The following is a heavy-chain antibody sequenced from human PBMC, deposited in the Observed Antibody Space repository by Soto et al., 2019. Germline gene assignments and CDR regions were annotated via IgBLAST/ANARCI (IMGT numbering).Heavy chain of an antibody. J-gene: IGHJ4*02. CDR3: AKDWYHTIDS. Sequence: PGGSLRLSCAASGFTFSSYAMSWVRQAPGKGLEWVSAISGSGGSTYYADSVKGRFTISRDNAKNTVHLQMSSLRVEDTAVYYCAKDWYHTIDSWGQGIPVTVSS. CDR2: ISGSGGST. D-gene: IGHD1-20*01. CDR1: GFTFSSYA. V-gene: IGHV3-23*01.